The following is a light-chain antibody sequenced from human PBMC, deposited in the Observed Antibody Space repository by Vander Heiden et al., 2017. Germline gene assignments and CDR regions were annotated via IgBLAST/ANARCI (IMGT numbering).Light chain of an antibody. J-gene: IGLJ1*01. CDR3: QSADSSGTYV. V-gene: IGLV3-25*03. CDR1: ALPKQY. CDR2: KDS. Sequence: SYELTQPPSVTVSPGQTARIICAGDALPKQYAHWYQQKPGQAPVLVIYKDSERPSGIPERFSGSSSGTTVTLTISGVQAEDEADYYCQSADSSGTYVFGTGTKVTVL.